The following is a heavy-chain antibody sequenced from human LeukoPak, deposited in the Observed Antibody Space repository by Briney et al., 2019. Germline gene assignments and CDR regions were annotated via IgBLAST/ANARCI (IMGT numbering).Heavy chain of an antibody. D-gene: IGHD4-11*01. J-gene: IGHJ5*02. CDR2: ISGSGGTT. CDR1: GFNFSDYA. V-gene: IGHV3-23*01. Sequence: GGSLRLSCVAPGFNFSDYAMNWVRQAPGKGLEWVSAISGSGGTTHYADSVKGGFALSTDNSKNTLSLQMSHLRHEDTARYYCAKDRYSNYGNWFDPWGQGTQVTVFS. CDR3: AKDRYSNYGNWFDP.